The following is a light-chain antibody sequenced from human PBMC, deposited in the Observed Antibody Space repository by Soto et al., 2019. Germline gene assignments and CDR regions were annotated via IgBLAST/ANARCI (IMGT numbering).Light chain of an antibody. V-gene: IGLV1-40*01. Sequence: QSVLTQPASVSGSPGQSITISCIGTSSDVGAYDLVSWYQQHPGTAPRLIIYGNSNRPSGVPDRFSGSKSGTSASLAITGLQAEDEADYYCQSYDSSLSGWVFGGGTKLTVL. CDR2: GNS. CDR3: QSYDSSLSGWV. CDR1: SSDVGAYDL. J-gene: IGLJ3*02.